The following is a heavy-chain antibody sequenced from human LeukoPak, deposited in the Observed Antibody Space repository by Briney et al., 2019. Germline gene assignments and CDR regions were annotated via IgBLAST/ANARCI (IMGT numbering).Heavy chain of an antibody. D-gene: IGHD6-19*01. CDR2: ISSSGSTI. Sequence: GGSLRLSCAASGFTFNSYWMSWVRQAPGKGLEWVSYISSSGSTIYYADSVKGRFTISRDNAKNSLYLQMNSLRAEDTAVYYCARDRRPYSSGWSNFDYWGQGTLVTVSS. CDR3: ARDRRPYSSGWSNFDY. V-gene: IGHV3-48*04. CDR1: GFTFNSYW. J-gene: IGHJ4*02.